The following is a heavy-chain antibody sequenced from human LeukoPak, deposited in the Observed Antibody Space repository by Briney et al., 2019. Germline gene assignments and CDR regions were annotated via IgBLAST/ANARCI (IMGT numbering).Heavy chain of an antibody. Sequence: PGRSLRLSCAASGFTFSSYGMHWVRQAPGKGLEWVAVISYDGSNKYYADSVKGRFTISRDNSKNTLYLQMNSLRAEDTAVYYCAKDRVGYSYGCFDYWGQGTLVTVSS. J-gene: IGHJ4*02. CDR2: ISYDGSNK. D-gene: IGHD5-18*01. CDR1: GFTFSSYG. CDR3: AKDRVGYSYGCFDY. V-gene: IGHV3-30*18.